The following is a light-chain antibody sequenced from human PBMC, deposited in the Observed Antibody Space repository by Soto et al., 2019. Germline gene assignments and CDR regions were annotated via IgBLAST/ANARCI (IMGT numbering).Light chain of an antibody. Sequence: DIQMTQSPSSLSASVGDRVTITCRASQSISTYLNWYQHKPGKAPKVLIFTASSLQSGVPSRFSGSESGTDFTLTISTLQPEDFATYYCQQTYSIPWTLGQGTKVEIK. V-gene: IGKV1-39*01. CDR3: QQTYSIPWT. CDR2: TAS. CDR1: QSISTY. J-gene: IGKJ1*01.